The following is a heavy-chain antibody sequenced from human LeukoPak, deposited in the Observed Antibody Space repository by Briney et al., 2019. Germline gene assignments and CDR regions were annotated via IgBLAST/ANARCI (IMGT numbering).Heavy chain of an antibody. Sequence: PSETLSLTCTVSGGSISSSSYYWGWIRQPPGKGLEWIGSIYYSGSTYYNPSLKSRVTISVDTSKNQFSLKLSSVTAADTAVYYCASPREVDCSGGSCYRSDAFDIWGQGTMVTVSS. CDR1: GGSISSSSYY. J-gene: IGHJ3*02. CDR2: IYYSGST. D-gene: IGHD2-15*01. CDR3: ASPREVDCSGGSCYRSDAFDI. V-gene: IGHV4-39*01.